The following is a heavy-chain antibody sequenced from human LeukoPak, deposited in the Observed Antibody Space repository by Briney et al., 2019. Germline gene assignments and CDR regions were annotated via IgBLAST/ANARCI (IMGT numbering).Heavy chain of an antibody. CDR2: IYHSGST. CDR1: GGSISSGGYS. J-gene: IGHJ4*02. D-gene: IGHD2-2*01. V-gene: IGHV4-30-2*01. Sequence: TLSLTCAVSGGSISSGGYSWSWIRQPPVKGLEWIGYIYHSGSTYYNPSLKSRVTISVDRSKNQFSLKLSSVTAADTAVYYCARSIVVVQAAICFDYWGQGTLVTVSS. CDR3: ARSIVVVQAAICFDY.